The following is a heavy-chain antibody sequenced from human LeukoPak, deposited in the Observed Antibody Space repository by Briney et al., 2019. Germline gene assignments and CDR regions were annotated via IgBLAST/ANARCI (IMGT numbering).Heavy chain of an antibody. Sequence: PGRSLRLSCAASGFTFSSYAMSWVRQAPGKGLEWVSGILGSGGSTYYADSVKGRFTISRDNSKNTLYLQMNSLRAEDTAVYYCAKREQWLRAGDYWGQGTLVTVSS. CDR3: AKREQWLRAGDY. CDR2: ILGSGGST. V-gene: IGHV3-23*01. CDR1: GFTFSSYA. D-gene: IGHD6-19*01. J-gene: IGHJ4*02.